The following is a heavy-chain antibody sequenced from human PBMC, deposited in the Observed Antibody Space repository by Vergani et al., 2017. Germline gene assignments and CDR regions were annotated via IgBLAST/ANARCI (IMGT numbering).Heavy chain of an antibody. Sequence: VQLVESGGGLVQPGGSLRLACAGAGFTFDTYTMAYVRQAPGKGLEWVATISSGGGDIFYADSVKGRFTISRDNSKNTLFLQTNSLKDEDTAVYYCTTAWGLYYLHGEYFQYWGRGTLVSVSS. CDR1: GFTFDTYT. D-gene: IGHD3-10*01. J-gene: IGHJ1*01. CDR2: ISSGGGDI. CDR3: TTAWGLYYLHGEYFQY. V-gene: IGHV3-23*04.